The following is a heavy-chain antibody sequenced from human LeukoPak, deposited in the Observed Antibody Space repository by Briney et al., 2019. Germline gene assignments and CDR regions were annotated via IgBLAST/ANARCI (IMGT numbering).Heavy chain of an antibody. D-gene: IGHD6-6*01. CDR3: ASLLYSSSSGFDY. Sequence: GATVKISCKVSGYTFTDYYMHWVQQAPGKGLEWMGLVDPEDGETIHAEKFQGRVTITADTSTDTAYMELSSLRSEDTAVYYCASLLYSSSSGFDYWGQGTLVTVSS. CDR2: VDPEDGET. J-gene: IGHJ4*02. CDR1: GYTFTDYY. V-gene: IGHV1-69-2*01.